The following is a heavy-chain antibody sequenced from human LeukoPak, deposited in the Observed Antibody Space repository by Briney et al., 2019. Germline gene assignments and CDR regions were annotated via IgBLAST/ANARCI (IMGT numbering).Heavy chain of an antibody. CDR3: AWGETQTQFDY. CDR1: GFTVSSNY. J-gene: IGHJ4*02. V-gene: IGHV3-66*01. Sequence: GGSLRLSCAASGFTVSSNYMSWVRQAPGKGLEWVSVIYSGGSTYYADSVKGRFTISRDNSKNTLYLQMSSLRAEDTAVYYCAWGETQTQFDYWGQGTLVTVSS. D-gene: IGHD3-16*01. CDR2: IYSGGST.